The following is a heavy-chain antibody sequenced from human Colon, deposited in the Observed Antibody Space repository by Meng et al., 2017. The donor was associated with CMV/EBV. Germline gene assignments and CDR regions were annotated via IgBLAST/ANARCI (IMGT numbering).Heavy chain of an antibody. J-gene: IGHJ3*02. V-gene: IGHV3-9*01. CDR2: ISWNSGDI. CDR3: VKDVSYDSGRLSDAFHM. Sequence: GGSLRLSCAASGFTFNDYAMHWVRQAPGKGLQWVSGISWNSGDIDYADSVKGRFTISRDNAKTSLFLQMNGLRADDTAFYYCVKDVSYDSGRLSDAFHMWGQGTMVTVSS. D-gene: IGHD3-10*01. CDR1: GFTFNDYA.